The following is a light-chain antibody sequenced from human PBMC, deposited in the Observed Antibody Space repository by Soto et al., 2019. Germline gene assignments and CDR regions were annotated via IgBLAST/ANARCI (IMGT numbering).Light chain of an antibody. CDR2: ATS. V-gene: IGKV1-39*01. Sequence: DIQMTQSPSSLSASVGDRVTITCRASQSISSYLNWYQQKPGKAPKLLIYATSTLQSGVPSRFSGSGSGTDFTLTITSLHPEDFGTYFCQQSYSTPRTLGQGTKVDIK. CDR3: QQSYSTPRT. J-gene: IGKJ1*01. CDR1: QSISSY.